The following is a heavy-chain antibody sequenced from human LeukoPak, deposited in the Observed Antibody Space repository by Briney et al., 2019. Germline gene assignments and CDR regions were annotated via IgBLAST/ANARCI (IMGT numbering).Heavy chain of an antibody. Sequence: ASVKVFCKASGGTFSSYAISWVRQATGQGLEWMGWMNPNSGNTGYAQKFQGRVTMTRNTSISTAYMELSSLRSEDTVVYYCASAPGYSYGYHSYYGMDVWGQGTTVTVSS. CDR1: GGTFSSYA. D-gene: IGHD5-18*01. V-gene: IGHV1-8*02. CDR2: MNPNSGNT. CDR3: ASAPGYSYGYHSYYGMDV. J-gene: IGHJ6*02.